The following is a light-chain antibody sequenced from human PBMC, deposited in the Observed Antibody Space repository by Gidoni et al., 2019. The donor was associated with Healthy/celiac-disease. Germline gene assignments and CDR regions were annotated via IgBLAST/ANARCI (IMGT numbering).Light chain of an antibody. CDR2: GAS. J-gene: IGKJ2*01. CDR3: QQYGSSPQYT. Sequence: EIVLTQSPGTLSLSPGERATLSCRASQSVSSSYLAWYQQKPGQAARLLIYGASSRATGIPDRFSGSGSGTDFTLTISRLEPEDFAVYYCQQYGSSPQYTFGQXTKLEIK. V-gene: IGKV3-20*01. CDR1: QSVSSSY.